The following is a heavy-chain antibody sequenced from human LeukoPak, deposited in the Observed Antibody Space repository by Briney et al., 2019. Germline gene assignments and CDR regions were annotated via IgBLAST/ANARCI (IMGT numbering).Heavy chain of an antibody. CDR3: ARIDSYGFQNDY. J-gene: IGHJ4*02. CDR1: GYTFTGYY. V-gene: IGHV1-2*02. D-gene: IGHD5-18*01. CDR2: INPNSGGT. Sequence: ASVKVSCKASGYTFTGYYMHWVRQAPGQGLEWMGWINPNSGGTNYAQKFQGRVTMTRDTSISTAYMELSRLRSDDTAVYYCARIDSYGFQNDYWGQGTLVTVSS.